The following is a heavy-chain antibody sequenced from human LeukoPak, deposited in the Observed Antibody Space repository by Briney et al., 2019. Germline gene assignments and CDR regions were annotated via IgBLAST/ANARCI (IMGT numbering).Heavy chain of an antibody. Sequence: GGSLRLSCAASGFTFRSYGMHWVRQAPGKGLEWVAVISYDGSNKYYADSVKGRFTISRDNSKNTLYLQMNSLRAEDTAVYYCAKDGWLYGMDVWGQGTTVTVSS. V-gene: IGHV3-30*18. CDR1: GFTFRSYG. CDR3: AKDGWLYGMDV. CDR2: ISYDGSNK. J-gene: IGHJ6*02. D-gene: IGHD5-12*01.